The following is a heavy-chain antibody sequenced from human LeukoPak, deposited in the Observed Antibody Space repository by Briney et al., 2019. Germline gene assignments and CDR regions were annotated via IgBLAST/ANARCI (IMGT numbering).Heavy chain of an antibody. CDR1: GFTFSGFE. CDR3: AKDFSYYGSGSLDY. Sequence: TGGSLRLSCAASGFTFSGFEMNWVRQAPGKGLEWVVVISYDGSNKYYADSVKGRFTISRDNSKNTLYLQMNSLRAEDTAVYYCAKDFSYYGSGSLDYWGQGTLVTVSS. J-gene: IGHJ4*02. CDR2: ISYDGSNK. D-gene: IGHD3-10*01. V-gene: IGHV3-30*18.